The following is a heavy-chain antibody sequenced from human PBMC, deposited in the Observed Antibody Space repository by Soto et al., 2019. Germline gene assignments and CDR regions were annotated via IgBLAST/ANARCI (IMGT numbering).Heavy chain of an antibody. D-gene: IGHD7-27*01. V-gene: IGHV3-33*01. J-gene: IGHJ4*02. CDR1: GFIFSSFG. Sequence: LRLSCAASGFIFSSFGMHWVRQAPGKGLEWVAHIWYDGSNTYYADSVKGRFTISRDNSRNTVYLEMNSLRAEDTAVYHCVRDLLGSGGHFDYWGQGTPVTVSS. CDR2: IWYDGSNT. CDR3: VRDLLGSGGHFDY.